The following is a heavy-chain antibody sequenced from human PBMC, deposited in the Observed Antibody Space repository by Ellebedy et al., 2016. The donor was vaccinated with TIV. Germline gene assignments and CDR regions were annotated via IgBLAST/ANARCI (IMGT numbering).Heavy chain of an antibody. CDR1: GSTFSASW. V-gene: IGHV3-74*01. J-gene: IGHJ6*02. CDR3: ATDVFYRLDV. Sequence: GESLKISCAASGSTFSASWMHWVRQAPGKGLVWVSHISSDGSVTTYVDSVKGRFTISRDNAKNTLYLQMNSLRVEDTAVYYCATDVFYRLDVWGQGTTVTVSS. CDR2: ISSDGSVT.